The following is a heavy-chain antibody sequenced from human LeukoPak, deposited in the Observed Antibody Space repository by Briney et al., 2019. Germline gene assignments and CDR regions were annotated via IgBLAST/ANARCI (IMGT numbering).Heavy chain of an antibody. D-gene: IGHD2-15*01. CDR3: TKTARYVYWSLLAQ. Sequence: GGSLRLSCTASGFTVFTKRWAWLRQAPGKGLEWVSSISGSGSNTNYADSVKGRLSISRDNSNNTLYLQMDSLRAEDTSVYICTKTARYVYWSLLAQWGQGTLVTVSS. V-gene: IGHV3-23*01. CDR1: GFTVFTKR. J-gene: IGHJ4*02. CDR2: ISGSGSNT.